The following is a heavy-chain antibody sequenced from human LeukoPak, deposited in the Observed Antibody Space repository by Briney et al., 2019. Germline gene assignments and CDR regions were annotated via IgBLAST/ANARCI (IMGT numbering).Heavy chain of an antibody. CDR1: GYTFTGYY. D-gene: IGHD2-15*01. Sequence: ASVKVSCKASGYTFTGYYMHWVRQAPGQGLEWMGWINPNSGGTNYAQKFQGRVTMTRDTSISTAYMELSRLRSDDTAVYYCARDFRYCSGGSCYPNWFDPWGQGTLVTVSS. CDR3: ARDFRYCSGGSCYPNWFDP. CDR2: INPNSGGT. J-gene: IGHJ5*02. V-gene: IGHV1-2*02.